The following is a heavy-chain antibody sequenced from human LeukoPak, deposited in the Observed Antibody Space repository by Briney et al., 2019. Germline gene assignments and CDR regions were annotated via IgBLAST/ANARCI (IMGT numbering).Heavy chain of an antibody. Sequence: GGSLRLSCAASGFTFSNYWMSWVRQAPGKGLEWVANIKEDGSEKDYVDSVKGRFTISRDNAKNSLYLQMNSLIAEDTAVYYCARGGSYSYYWGQGTLVTVSS. CDR3: ARGGSYSYY. D-gene: IGHD3-10*01. CDR1: GFTFSNYW. CDR2: IKEDGSEK. V-gene: IGHV3-7*05. J-gene: IGHJ4*02.